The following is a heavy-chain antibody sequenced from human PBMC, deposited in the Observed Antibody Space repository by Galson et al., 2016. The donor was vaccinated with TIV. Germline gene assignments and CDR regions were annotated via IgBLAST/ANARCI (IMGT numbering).Heavy chain of an antibody. D-gene: IGHD1-26*01. CDR3: ARACAESGSY. V-gene: IGHV3-7*03. CDR1: GFTFGGYW. J-gene: IGHJ4*02. Sequence: SLRLSCAGSGFTFGGYWMAWVRQAPGKGLEWVANVNQDGSGRYYVDSVKGRFTISRDNAKNSPNLQMNSLRAEDTAMYYCARACAESGSYWGQGILVSVSS. CDR2: VNQDGSGR.